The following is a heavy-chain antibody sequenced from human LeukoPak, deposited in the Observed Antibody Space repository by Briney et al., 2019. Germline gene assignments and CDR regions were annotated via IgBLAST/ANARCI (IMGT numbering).Heavy chain of an antibody. J-gene: IGHJ3*02. CDR1: GFTFSSYA. CDR2: IYKVGNT. CDR3: ARGLVVGGTGVWAFDI. V-gene: IGHV3-66*01. Sequence: GRSLRLSCAASGFTFSSYAMHWVRQAPGYGLEWVSVIYKVGNTFYADFVKGRFTISRDNSKNTLYPQMNSLRAEDTALYYCARGLVVGGTGVWAFDIWGQGTMVTVSS. D-gene: IGHD1-26*01.